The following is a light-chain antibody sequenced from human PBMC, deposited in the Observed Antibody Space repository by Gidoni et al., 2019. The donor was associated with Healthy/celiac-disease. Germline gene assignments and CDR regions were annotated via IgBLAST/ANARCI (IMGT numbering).Light chain of an antibody. CDR1: QDISNY. J-gene: IGKJ3*01. CDR3: QQYDNRLLT. Sequence: DIQMTQSPSSLSASVGDRVTITCQASQDISNYLNWYQQKPGKAPKLLIYDASHLETGVPSRFSGSGSGTDFTFTISSLQPEDIATYYCQQYDNRLLTFGPXTKVDIK. V-gene: IGKV1-33*01. CDR2: DAS.